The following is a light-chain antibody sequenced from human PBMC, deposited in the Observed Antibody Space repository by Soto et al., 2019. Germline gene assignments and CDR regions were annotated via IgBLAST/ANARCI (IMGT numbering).Light chain of an antibody. J-gene: IGKJ2*01. CDR3: QQYNNCPYT. Sequence: EIVMTQSPATLSVSPGERATLSCRASQSVSSNLAWYQQKPGQAPRLLIYGASTRATGIPARFSGSRSGTEFTLTISSLQSEDFAVYYCQQYNNCPYTFGQGTKPEIQ. CDR1: QSVSSN. V-gene: IGKV3-15*01. CDR2: GAS.